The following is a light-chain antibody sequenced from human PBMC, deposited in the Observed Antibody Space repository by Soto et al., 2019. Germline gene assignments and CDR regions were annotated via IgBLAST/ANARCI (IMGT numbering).Light chain of an antibody. Sequence: EIRMTQSPAILSVSPGESATLSCRASQSVNSNYLAWYQHKPGQAPRLLIYGASSRATGIPDKFSGSGSGTDFSLTISRLDPEDFAVYYCQHYDNSLLTVGGGTKVEIK. CDR3: QHYDNSLLT. J-gene: IGKJ4*01. CDR2: GAS. V-gene: IGKV3-20*01. CDR1: QSVNSNY.